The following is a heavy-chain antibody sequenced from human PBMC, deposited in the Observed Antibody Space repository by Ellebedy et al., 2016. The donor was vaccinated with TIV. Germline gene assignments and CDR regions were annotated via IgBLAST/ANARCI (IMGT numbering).Heavy chain of an antibody. CDR3: ARVAAGNWGGIDF. D-gene: IGHD6-13*01. Sequence: MPGGSLRLSCAASGFTFGGFDLHWVRQPPGKGLDWIGEIYHSGTTNYNPSPRSRGTISFDKSKNQFSRRLSSVTAADTEVYYCARVAAGNWGGIDFWGPGTLVTVSS. V-gene: IGHV4-34*01. CDR2: IYHSGTT. J-gene: IGHJ4*02. CDR1: GFTFGGFD.